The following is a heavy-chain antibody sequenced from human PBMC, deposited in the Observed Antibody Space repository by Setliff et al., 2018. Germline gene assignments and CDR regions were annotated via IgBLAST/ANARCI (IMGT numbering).Heavy chain of an antibody. Sequence: GGSLRLSCEASGFSFNNYWMYWVRQVPGKGLVWVSGINKDGDGTRYADSVRGRFTISRDNSKNSLDLQMNSLRGEDTAVYYCVRDRWKVIVNRGDDAFDLWGQGAMVTVSS. CDR3: VRDRWKVIVNRGDDAFDL. CDR1: GFSFNNYW. J-gene: IGHJ3*01. V-gene: IGHV3-74*01. CDR2: INKDGDGT. D-gene: IGHD3-22*01.